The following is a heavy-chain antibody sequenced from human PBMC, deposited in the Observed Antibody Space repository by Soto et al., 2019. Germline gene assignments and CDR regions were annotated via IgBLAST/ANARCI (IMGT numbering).Heavy chain of an antibody. D-gene: IGHD3-9*01. V-gene: IGHV1-69*13. Sequence: ASVKVSCKAPGGTFSSYAISWVRQAPGQGLEWMGGIIPIFGTANYAQKLQGRVTITADESTSTAHMELSSLRSEDTAVYYCARANFDWLLSKPYYYYYSGMDVWGQGTTVTVSS. CDR2: IIPIFGTA. CDR1: GGTFSSYA. CDR3: ARANFDWLLSKPYYYYYSGMDV. J-gene: IGHJ6*02.